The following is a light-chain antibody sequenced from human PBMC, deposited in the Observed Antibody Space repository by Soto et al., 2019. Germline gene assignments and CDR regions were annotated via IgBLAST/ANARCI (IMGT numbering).Light chain of an antibody. CDR3: QQYDDLPFT. CDR2: SAS. Sequence: EIVMTQSPATLSVSPGERATLSCRASQSVRSNLAWHQQKPGQAPRLLIYSASIRATGIPARFSGSGSGTDFTLTISSLQSEDFAIYYCQQYDDLPFTFGQGTKLEIK. CDR1: QSVRSN. J-gene: IGKJ2*01. V-gene: IGKV3-15*01.